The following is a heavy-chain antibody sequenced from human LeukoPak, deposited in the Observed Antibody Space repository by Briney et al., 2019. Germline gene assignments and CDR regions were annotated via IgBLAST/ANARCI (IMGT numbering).Heavy chain of an antibody. J-gene: IGHJ4*02. CDR3: TVSYASSSPGGY. CDR2: IRSKARNYAT. CDR1: GFTLSGSS. D-gene: IGHD6-6*01. Sequence: GGSLRLSCAASGFTLSGSSVHWVRQASGKGLEWVGRIRSKARNYATSYAASVKGRFTVSRDDSKNTAYLQMNSLETEDTALYYCTVSYASSSPGGYWGQGTLVTVSS. V-gene: IGHV3-73*01.